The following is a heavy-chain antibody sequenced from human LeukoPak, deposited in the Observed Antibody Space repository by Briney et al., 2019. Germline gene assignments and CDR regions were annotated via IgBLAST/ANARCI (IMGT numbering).Heavy chain of an antibody. D-gene: IGHD3-22*01. V-gene: IGHV3-33*06. CDR1: GFTFSSYG. CDR3: AKNSLLRGYPYRWFDP. Sequence: PGRSLRLSCAASGFTFSSYGMHWVRQAPGKGLEWVAVIWYDGSNKYYADSVKGRFTISRDNSKNTLYLQMNSLRAEDTAVYYCAKNSLLRGYPYRWFDPWGQGTLVTVSS. J-gene: IGHJ5*02. CDR2: IWYDGSNK.